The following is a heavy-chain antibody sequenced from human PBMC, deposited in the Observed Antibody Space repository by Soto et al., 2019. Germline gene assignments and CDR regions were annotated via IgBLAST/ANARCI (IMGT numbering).Heavy chain of an antibody. J-gene: IGHJ6*02. CDR3: AKDRCSGGSCYDSTSGGMAV. Sequence: GGSLRLSCAASGFTFSSYAMSWVRQAPGKGLEWVSAISGSGGSTYYADSVKGRFTISRDNSKNTLYLQMNSLRAEDTAVYYCAKDRCSGGSCYDSTSGGMAVWGQGSTVTVSS. D-gene: IGHD2-15*01. CDR1: GFTFSSYA. V-gene: IGHV3-23*01. CDR2: ISGSGGST.